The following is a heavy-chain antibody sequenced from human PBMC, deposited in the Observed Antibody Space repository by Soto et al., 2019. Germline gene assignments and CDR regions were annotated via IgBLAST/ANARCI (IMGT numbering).Heavy chain of an antibody. J-gene: IGHJ4*02. D-gene: IGHD2-21*02. CDR3: AIGSMYTAIRALVDY. CDR1: GFTFSSYA. CDR2: ISYDGSNK. Sequence: EGPPGGSLRLSCAASGFTFSSYAMHWVRQAPGKGLEWVAVISYDGSNKYYADSVKGRFTISRDNSKNTLYLQMNSLRAEDTAVYYCAIGSMYTAIRALVDYWGQGTLVTVSS. V-gene: IGHV3-30-3*01.